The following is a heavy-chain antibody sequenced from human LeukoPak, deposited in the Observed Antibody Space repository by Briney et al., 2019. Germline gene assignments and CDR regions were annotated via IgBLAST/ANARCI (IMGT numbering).Heavy chain of an antibody. V-gene: IGHV3-21*04. Sequence: GGSLRLSCAASGFTFSSYSKNWVRQAPGKGLEWVSSISSSSSYIYYADSVKGRFTISRDNAKNSLYLQMNSLRAEDTAVYYCARAALHYDILTGAFDIWGQGTMVTVSS. D-gene: IGHD3-9*01. CDR3: ARAALHYDILTGAFDI. CDR1: GFTFSSYS. CDR2: ISSSSSYI. J-gene: IGHJ3*02.